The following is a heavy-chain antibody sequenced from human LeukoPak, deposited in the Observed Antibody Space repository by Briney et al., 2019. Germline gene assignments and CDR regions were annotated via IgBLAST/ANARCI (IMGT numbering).Heavy chain of an antibody. CDR1: GGSFSGYY. CDR3: ARHNSGWYGRGAFDI. V-gene: IGHV4-34*01. D-gene: IGHD6-19*01. CDR2: INHSGST. Sequence: NPSETLSLTCAVYGGSFSGYYWSWIRQPPGKGLEWIGEINHSGSTNYNPSLKSRVTISVDTSKNQFSLKLSSVTAADTAVYYCARHNSGWYGRGAFDIWGQGTMVTVSS. J-gene: IGHJ3*02.